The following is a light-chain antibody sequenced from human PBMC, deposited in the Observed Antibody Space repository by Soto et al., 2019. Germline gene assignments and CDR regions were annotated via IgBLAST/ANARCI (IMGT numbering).Light chain of an antibody. Sequence: QSALTQPASVSGSPGQSISISCTGTSSDVGGYNYVSWYQQHPGKAPRLMIYEVSNRPSGVSYRFSGSKSGNTASLAISGHQAEDEADYYCTSYTTSTTLVFGGGTKLTVL. V-gene: IGLV2-14*01. CDR3: TSYTTSTTLV. CDR1: SSDVGGYNY. CDR2: EVS. J-gene: IGLJ2*01.